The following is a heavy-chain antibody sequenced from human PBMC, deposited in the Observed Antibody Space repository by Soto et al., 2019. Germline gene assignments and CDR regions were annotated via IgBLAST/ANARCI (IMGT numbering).Heavy chain of an antibody. V-gene: IGHV4-59*08. J-gene: IGHJ4*02. Sequence: SETLSLTCTVSGGSISSYYWSWIRQPPGKGLEWIGYINYSGSTNYNPSLKSRVTISVDTSKNQFSLKLSSVTAADTAVYYCMLGSGWKDFDYWGRGTLVTVSS. CDR3: MLGSGWKDFDY. D-gene: IGHD3-22*01. CDR2: INYSGST. CDR1: GGSISSYY.